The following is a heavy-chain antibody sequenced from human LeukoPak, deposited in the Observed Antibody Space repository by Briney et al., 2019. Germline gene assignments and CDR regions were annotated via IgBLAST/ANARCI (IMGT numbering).Heavy chain of an antibody. Sequence: PGGSLRLSCAASGFTFSSYSMIWVRQAPGKGLEWVSSISSSSYIYYADSVKGRFTISRDNAKNSLYLQMNSLRAEDTAVYYCARDASGWYPSDAFDIWGQGTMVTVSS. CDR2: ISSSSYI. J-gene: IGHJ3*02. CDR3: ARDASGWYPSDAFDI. V-gene: IGHV3-21*01. CDR1: GFTFSSYS. D-gene: IGHD6-19*01.